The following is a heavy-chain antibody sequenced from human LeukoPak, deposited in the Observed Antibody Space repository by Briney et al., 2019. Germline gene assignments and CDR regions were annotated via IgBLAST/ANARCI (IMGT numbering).Heavy chain of an antibody. CDR3: ARESNINNWFDP. Sequence: SETLSLTCIVSGGSISSGGHPWSWIRQSPGKGLERIGYIYDSGSTFYNPSLKSRVTMSIDRSNNQFSLKLSSVTAADTAVYYCARESNINNWFDPWGQGTLVTVSS. V-gene: IGHV4-30-2*06. CDR2: IYDSGST. CDR1: GGSISSGGHP. D-gene: IGHD2/OR15-2a*01. J-gene: IGHJ5*02.